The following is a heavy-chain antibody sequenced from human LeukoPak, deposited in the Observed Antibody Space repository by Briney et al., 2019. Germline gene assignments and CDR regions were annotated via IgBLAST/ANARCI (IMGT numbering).Heavy chain of an antibody. J-gene: IGHJ4*02. CDR1: GFTFSDYY. Sequence: GGSLRLSCAASGFTFSDYYVSWIRQAPGKGLEWVSYISKSGGNTNYADSVKGRFTISRDNAKNSLYLQMNSLRAEDTAVYYCARVRQSGSPLDYWGQGTLVTVSS. D-gene: IGHD1-26*01. CDR2: ISKSGGNT. CDR3: ARVRQSGSPLDY. V-gene: IGHV3-11*05.